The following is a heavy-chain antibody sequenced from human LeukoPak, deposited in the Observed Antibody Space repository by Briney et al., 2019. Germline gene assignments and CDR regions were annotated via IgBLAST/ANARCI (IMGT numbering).Heavy chain of an antibody. CDR1: GFTFSSYS. V-gene: IGHV3-21*01. CDR3: AKDEWAGHYFDY. CDR2: ISSSSSYI. Sequence: PGGSLRLSCAASGFTFSSYSMNWVRQAPGKGLEWVSSISSSSSYIYYADSVKGRFTISRDNSKNTLYLQMNSLRAEDTAVYYCAKDEWAGHYFDYWGQGTLVTVSS. D-gene: IGHD2-8*01. J-gene: IGHJ4*02.